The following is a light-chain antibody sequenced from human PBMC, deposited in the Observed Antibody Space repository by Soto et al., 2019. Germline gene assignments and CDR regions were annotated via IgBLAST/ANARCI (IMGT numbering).Light chain of an antibody. CDR3: QQYNNWPPMA. CDR2: GAS. CDR1: QSVSSN. J-gene: IGKJ1*01. V-gene: IGKV3-15*01. Sequence: EIVMTQSPATLSVSPGERATLSCRASQSVSSNLAWYQQKPGQAPGLLIYGASTRATGIPARFSGSGSGTEFTLTISSLQSEDFAVYYGQQYNNWPPMAFGQGTKVEIK.